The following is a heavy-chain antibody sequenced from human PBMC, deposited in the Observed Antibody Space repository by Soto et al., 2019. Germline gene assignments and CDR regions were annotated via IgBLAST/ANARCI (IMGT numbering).Heavy chain of an antibody. CDR1: GGTVSSYA. CDR2: IIPIFGTA. Sequence: QVQLVQSGAEVKKPGSSVKVSCKASGGTVSSYAISWVRQAPGQGLEWMGGIIPIFGTANYAQKFQGRVTITADESTSTAYMELSSLRSEDTAVYYCARGVVVVPAAIQWFDPWGQGTLVTVSS. J-gene: IGHJ5*02. CDR3: ARGVVVVPAAIQWFDP. D-gene: IGHD2-2*01. V-gene: IGHV1-69*01.